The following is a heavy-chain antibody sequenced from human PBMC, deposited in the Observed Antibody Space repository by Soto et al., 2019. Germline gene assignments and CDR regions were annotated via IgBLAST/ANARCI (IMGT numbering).Heavy chain of an antibody. V-gene: IGHV4-34*01. J-gene: IGHJ5*02. Sequence: SETLSLTCAVYGGSFSGYSWSWIRQPPGKGLEWIGEINHSGSTNYNPSLKSRVTISVDTSKNQFSLKLSSVTAADTAVYYCARGRGNYIGSLFDPWGQGTLVTVS. CDR3: ARGRGNYIGSLFDP. CDR2: INHSGST. CDR1: GGSFSGYS. D-gene: IGHD1-7*01.